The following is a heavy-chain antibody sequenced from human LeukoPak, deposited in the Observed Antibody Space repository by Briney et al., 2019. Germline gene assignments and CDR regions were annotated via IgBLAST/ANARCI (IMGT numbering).Heavy chain of an antibody. V-gene: IGHV3-23*01. CDR2: ISGNVGNT. J-gene: IGHJ4*02. D-gene: IGHD3-9*01. CDR3: ARDTNRYYDILTGYDY. Sequence: GGSLRLSCAASGFTFSSYAMSWVRQAPGKGLEWVSSISGNVGNTYYADSVKGRFTISRDNAKNSLYLQMNSLRAEDTAVYYCARDTNRYYDILTGYDYWGQGTLVTVSS. CDR1: GFTFSSYA.